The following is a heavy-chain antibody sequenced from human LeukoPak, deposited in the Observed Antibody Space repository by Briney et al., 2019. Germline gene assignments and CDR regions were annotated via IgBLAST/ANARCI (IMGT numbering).Heavy chain of an antibody. Sequence: GGSLRLSCAASGFAFSDNYMSWIRQAPGKGLVWVSRLNTDGSSTSYADSVKGRFTISRDNARNTLYLQMNSLRAEDTAVYYCARDDAFRGVGMDVWGQGTTVTVSS. CDR3: ARDDAFRGVGMDV. CDR2: LNTDGSST. V-gene: IGHV3-74*01. J-gene: IGHJ6*02. CDR1: GFAFSDNY. D-gene: IGHD3-16*01.